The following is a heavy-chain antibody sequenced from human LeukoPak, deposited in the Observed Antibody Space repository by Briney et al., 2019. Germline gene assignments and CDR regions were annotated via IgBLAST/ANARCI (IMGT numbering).Heavy chain of an antibody. CDR2: VFQDGNT. CDR1: SGIS. D-gene: IGHD2-8*01. CDR3: ARRYCNSGICYFYDY. J-gene: IGHJ4*02. Sequence: SETLSLTCAVSSGISWDWMRQPPGKGLQWIGSVFQDGNTYYSPSLKSRVIISLDTSKNQFSLKLISVTAADTAVYYCARRYCNSGICYFYDYWGQGTLVTVSS. V-gene: IGHV4-38-2*01.